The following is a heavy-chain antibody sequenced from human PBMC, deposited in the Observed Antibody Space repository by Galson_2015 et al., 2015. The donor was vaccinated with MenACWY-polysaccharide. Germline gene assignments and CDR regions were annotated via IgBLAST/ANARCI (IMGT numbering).Heavy chain of an antibody. V-gene: IGHV3-23*01. CDR1: GFTFNSYA. CDR2: ISGSGDNT. D-gene: IGHD3-10*01. J-gene: IGHJ6*02. CDR3: ARRAPGWELFRQFFYYGMDV. Sequence: SLRLSRAVSGFTFNSYAMSWVRQAPGKGLEWVSAISGSGDNTYYADSVRGRFTTSRDNSKNTLFLQMNSLRVEDTAVYYCARRAPGWELFRQFFYYGMDVWGQGTTVTVSS.